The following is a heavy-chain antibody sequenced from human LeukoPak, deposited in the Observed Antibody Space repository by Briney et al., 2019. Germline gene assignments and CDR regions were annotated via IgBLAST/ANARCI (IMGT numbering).Heavy chain of an antibody. CDR2: IYASGST. CDR3: AREDPRQL. Sequence: PSETLSLTCTVSSGPISSNSYYWSWIRQPAGKGLEWIGRIYASGSTNYNPSLRGRVTISVDTFKNQFSLKLSSVTAADTAVYYCAREDPRQLWGQGTLVTVSS. V-gene: IGHV4-61*02. CDR1: SGPISSNSYY. J-gene: IGHJ4*02. D-gene: IGHD6-19*01.